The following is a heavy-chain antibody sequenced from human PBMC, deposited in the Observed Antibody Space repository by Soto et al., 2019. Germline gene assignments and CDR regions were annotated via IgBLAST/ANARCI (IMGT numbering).Heavy chain of an antibody. V-gene: IGHV2-70*13. J-gene: IGHJ6*02. D-gene: IGHD1-20*01. CDR2: IERDDDDK. Sequence: SGPTLVNPTETLTLTCTFSGFSLTSPGMCVSWIRQPPGKALEWLALIERDDDDKYYSTSLKTRLTISKDTRKNQVVLTMANMDPADTGTYYCARSIRGPRRFNGMDVWGQGTTVTVS. CDR1: GFSLTSPGMC. CDR3: ARSIRGPRRFNGMDV.